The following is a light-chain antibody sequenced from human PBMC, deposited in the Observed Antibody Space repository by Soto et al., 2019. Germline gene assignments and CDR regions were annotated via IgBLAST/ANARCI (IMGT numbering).Light chain of an antibody. CDR3: AALDYSLSGYV. V-gene: IGLV1-47*01. Sequence: QSVLTQPTSASGTPGQRVTISCSGSSYNIGSNYVYWYQQLPGTAPKLLIYRNNQRPSGVPDRFSGSKSGTSASLAISGLRSEDEADYYCAALDYSLSGYVFGTGTQLTVL. J-gene: IGLJ1*01. CDR2: RNN. CDR1: SYNIGSNY.